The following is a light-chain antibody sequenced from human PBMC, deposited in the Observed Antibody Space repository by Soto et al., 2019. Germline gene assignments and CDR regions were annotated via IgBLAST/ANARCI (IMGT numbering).Light chain of an antibody. CDR3: MQDLQPPIT. CDR1: QSLLHSNGYNY. J-gene: IGKJ5*01. Sequence: DIVMTQSPLSLPVTPGEPASISCRSSQSLLHSNGYNYLDWYLQKPGQSPQLLIYLGSNRASGVPHRFSGSGSAADYTLKISRVEAEDVGVYYCMQDLQPPITFGQGTRLEIK. CDR2: LGS. V-gene: IGKV2-28*01.